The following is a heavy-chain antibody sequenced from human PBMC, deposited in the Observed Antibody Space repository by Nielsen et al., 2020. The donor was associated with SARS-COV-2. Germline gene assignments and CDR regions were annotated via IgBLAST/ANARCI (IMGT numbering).Heavy chain of an antibody. V-gene: IGHV4-4*02. CDR2: IYHSGST. D-gene: IGHD1-1*01. CDR3: ATNFPGTTVDY. J-gene: IGHJ4*02. Sequence: SWVRQAPGKGLEWIGEIYHSGSTNYNPSLKSRVTISVDKSKNQFSLKLSSVTAADTAVYYCATNFPGTTVDYWGQGTLVTVSS.